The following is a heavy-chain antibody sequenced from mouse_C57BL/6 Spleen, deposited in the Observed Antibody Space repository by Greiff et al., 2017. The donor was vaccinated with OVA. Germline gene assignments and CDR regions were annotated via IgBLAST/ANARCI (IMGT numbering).Heavy chain of an antibody. V-gene: IGHV1-42*01. J-gene: IGHJ2*01. Sequence: EVQLQQSGPELVKPGASVKISCKASGYSFTGYYMNWVKQSPEKSLEWIGEINPSTGGTTYNQKFKAKATLTVDKSSSTAYMQLKSLTSEDSAVYYCARNDGYSYWGQGTTLTVSS. CDR1: GYSFTGYY. CDR3: ARNDGYSY. D-gene: IGHD2-3*01. CDR2: INPSTGGT.